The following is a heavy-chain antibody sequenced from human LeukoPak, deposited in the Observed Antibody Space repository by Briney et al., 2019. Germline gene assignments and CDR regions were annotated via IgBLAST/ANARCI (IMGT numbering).Heavy chain of an antibody. Sequence: PGGSLRLSCAASEFTFSSYSMNWVRQAPGKGLEWVASISSSSSYIYYADSVKGRFTISRDNAKTSLFLQMNSLRAGDTAVYYCAKDVRDDSSGFRYWYFDLRGRGTLVTVSS. CDR1: EFTFSSYS. CDR2: ISSSSSYI. V-gene: IGHV3-21*04. D-gene: IGHD3-22*01. J-gene: IGHJ2*01. CDR3: AKDVRDDSSGFRYWYFDL.